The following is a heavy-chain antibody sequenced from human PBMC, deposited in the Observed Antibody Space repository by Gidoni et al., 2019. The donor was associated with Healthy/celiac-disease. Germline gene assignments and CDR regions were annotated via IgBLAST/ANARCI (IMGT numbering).Heavy chain of an antibody. CDR1: GFTFSSYW. CDR3: ARDVRSTPLRFLEWLFHNWFDP. D-gene: IGHD3-3*01. CDR2: IKQDGSEK. Sequence: EVQLVESGGGLVQPGGSLRLSCAASGFTFSSYWMSWVTQAPGKGLEWVANIKQDGSEKYYVDSVKGRFTISRDNAKNSLYLQMNSLRAEDTAVYYCARDVRSTPLRFLEWLFHNWFDPWGQGTLVTVSS. V-gene: IGHV3-7*01. J-gene: IGHJ5*02.